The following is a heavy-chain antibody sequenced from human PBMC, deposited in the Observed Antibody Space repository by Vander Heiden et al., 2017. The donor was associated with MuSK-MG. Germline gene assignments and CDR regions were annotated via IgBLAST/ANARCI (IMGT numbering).Heavy chain of an antibody. J-gene: IGHJ6*02. CDR1: GYTFTSYD. CDR2: MNPNSGNT. V-gene: IGHV1-8*01. CDR3: ARVVTAIDRVWRGYYYYGMDV. D-gene: IGHD2-21*02. Sequence: QVQLVPSGAEVKKPGASVKVPCKASGYTFTSYDLNRVRQATGQGLEWMGWMNPNSGNTGYAQKFQGRVTMTRNTSISTAYMELSSLRSEDTAVYYCARVVTAIDRVWRGYYYYGMDVWGQGTTVTVSS.